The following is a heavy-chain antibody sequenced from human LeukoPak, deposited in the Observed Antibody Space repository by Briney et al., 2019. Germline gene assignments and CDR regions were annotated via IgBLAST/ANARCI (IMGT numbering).Heavy chain of an antibody. CDR3: ARVPSPHYYDSSTYYYGMDV. Sequence: GASVKVSCKASGGTFSSYAISWVRQAPGQGLEWMGRIIPILGIANYAQKFQGRVTITADKSTSTAYMELSSLRSEDTAVYYCARVPSPHYYDSSTYYYGMDVWGQGTTVTVSS. CDR2: IIPILGIA. J-gene: IGHJ6*02. V-gene: IGHV1-69*04. D-gene: IGHD3-22*01. CDR1: GGTFSSYA.